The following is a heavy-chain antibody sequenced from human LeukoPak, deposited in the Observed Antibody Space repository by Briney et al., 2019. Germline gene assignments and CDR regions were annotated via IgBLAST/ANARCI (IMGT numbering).Heavy chain of an antibody. CDR2: INPSGGSA. CDR1: GYTFASYY. CDR3: ARGMVRGVIRGSFDY. V-gene: IGHV1-46*01. D-gene: IGHD3-10*01. J-gene: IGHJ4*02. Sequence: ASVKVSCNTSGYTFASYYIHWVRQAPGQGAEWMGIINPSGGSAGYAQNFQGRVTMTRDTSTSTVYMELSSLRSEDTAVYYCARGMVRGVIRGSFDYWGQGTPVTVSS.